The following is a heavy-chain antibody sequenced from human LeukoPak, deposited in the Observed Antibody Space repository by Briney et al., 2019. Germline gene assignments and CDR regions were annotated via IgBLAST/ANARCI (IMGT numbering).Heavy chain of an antibody. CDR2: INHSGST. CDR1: GGSFSGYY. CDR3: ARRWLHSFDY. J-gene: IGHJ4*02. Sequence: SETLSLTCAVYGGSFSGYYWSWIRQPPGKGLEWIGEINHSGSTNYNPSLKSRVTISVDTSKNQFSLKLSSVTAADTAVYYCARRWLHSFDYWGQGTLVTVSS. D-gene: IGHD5-24*01. V-gene: IGHV4-34*01.